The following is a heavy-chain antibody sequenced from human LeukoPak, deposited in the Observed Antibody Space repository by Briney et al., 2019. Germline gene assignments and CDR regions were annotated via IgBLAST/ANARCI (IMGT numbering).Heavy chain of an antibody. J-gene: IGHJ5*02. V-gene: IGHV1-46*01. D-gene: IGHD3-3*01. CDR1: GYTFTSYY. Sequence: GASVKVSCKASGYTFTSYYMHWVRQAPGQGLEWMGIINPSGGSTSYAQKFQGRVTMTRDTSTSTVYMELSSLRSEDTAVYYCARDAGVYDFWSGYSRNWFDPWGQGTLVTVSS. CDR3: ARDAGVYDFWSGYSRNWFDP. CDR2: INPSGGST.